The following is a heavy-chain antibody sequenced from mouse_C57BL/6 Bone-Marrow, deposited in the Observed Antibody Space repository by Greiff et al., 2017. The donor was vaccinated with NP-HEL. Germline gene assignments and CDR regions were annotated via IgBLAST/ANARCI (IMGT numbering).Heavy chain of an antibody. Sequence: VQLQQSGAELVRPGASVKLSCKASGYTFTDYYINWVKQRPGQGLEWIARIYPGSGNTYYNEKFKGKATLTAAKSSSTAYLQLSSLTSEDSAVYFCAYGSSPAWFAYWGQGTLVTVSA. CDR1: GYTFTDYY. V-gene: IGHV1-76*01. D-gene: IGHD1-1*01. CDR3: AYGSSPAWFAY. J-gene: IGHJ3*01. CDR2: IYPGSGNT.